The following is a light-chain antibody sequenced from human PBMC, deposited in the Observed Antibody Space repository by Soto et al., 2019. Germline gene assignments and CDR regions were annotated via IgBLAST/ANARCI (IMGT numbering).Light chain of an antibody. J-gene: IGLJ1*01. CDR1: NNDVGVYNF. Sequence: QSALTQPASVSGSPGQSITISCTGTNNDVGVYNFVSWYQQYPGKAPKLMIYEGTKRPSGVSTRFSGSKSDSAASLTISGLQAEDEADYYCCSFASSSTYVFGTGTKVTVL. CDR3: CSFASSSTYV. V-gene: IGLV2-23*01. CDR2: EGT.